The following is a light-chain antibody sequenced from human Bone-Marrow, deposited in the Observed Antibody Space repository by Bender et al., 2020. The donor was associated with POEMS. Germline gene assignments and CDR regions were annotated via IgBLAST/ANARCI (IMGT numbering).Light chain of an antibody. Sequence: QTALTQPPSASGSPGQSVTISCTGTSSDVGGYNYVSWYKQYPGKAPESIIYEVNKRPSGVPDRFSGSKSGNTASLTVSGLQAEDEADYYCCSYAGSYVFGTGTKVTVL. CDR3: CSYAGSYV. J-gene: IGLJ1*01. CDR2: EVN. V-gene: IGLV2-8*01. CDR1: SSDVGGYNY.